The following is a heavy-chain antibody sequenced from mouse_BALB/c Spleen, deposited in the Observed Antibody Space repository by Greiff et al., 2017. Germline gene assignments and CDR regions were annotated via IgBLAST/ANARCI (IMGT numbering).Heavy chain of an antibody. D-gene: IGHD2-14*01. Sequence: QVQLQQPGAELVRPGASVKLSCTASGYSFTSYWMHWVKQRPGKGLEWIGMIRPSDSAIRLNQKLKDKATLTVDKSSSTAYLQLSSPTSEDAAVDYCERRSYRYDDYDMDDWGQGTSVTVSS. J-gene: IGHJ4*01. V-gene: IGHV1-74*01. CDR1: GYSFTSYW. CDR3: ERRSYRYDDYDMDD. CDR2: IRPSDSAI.